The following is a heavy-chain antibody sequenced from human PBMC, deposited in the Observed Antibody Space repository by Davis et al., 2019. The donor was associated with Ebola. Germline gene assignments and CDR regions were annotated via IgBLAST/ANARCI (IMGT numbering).Heavy chain of an antibody. CDR1: GDSVSSENFY. CDR2: VFYSGHT. D-gene: IGHD3-10*01. CDR3: ARQPEWGDYYFDS. V-gene: IGHV4-39*01. Sequence: SETLSLTCTVSGDSVSSENFYWGWIRQPPGEGLQWKGSVFYSGHTYYNMSLRGRVTVSIDRSKNQVSLTLRSVTAADTAMYFCARQPEWGDYYFDSWGLGTLVTVSS. J-gene: IGHJ4*02.